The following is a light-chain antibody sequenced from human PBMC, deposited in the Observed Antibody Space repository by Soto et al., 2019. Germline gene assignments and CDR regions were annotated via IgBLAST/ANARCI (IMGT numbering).Light chain of an antibody. CDR3: SSYAGSNNSLYV. CDR1: SSDVGGYNY. V-gene: IGLV2-8*01. Sequence: QSVLTQPPSASGSAGQSVTISCTGTSSDVGGYNYASWYQQHPGKAPKLMIYEVSKRPSGVPDRFSGSKSGNTASLTVSGLQAEDEADYYCSSYAGSNNSLYVFGTGTKVTVL. J-gene: IGLJ1*01. CDR2: EVS.